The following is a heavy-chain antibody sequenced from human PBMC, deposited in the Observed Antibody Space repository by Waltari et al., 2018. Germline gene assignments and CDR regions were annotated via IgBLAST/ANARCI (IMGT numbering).Heavy chain of an antibody. CDR2: IKSKTDGGPA. Sequence: EVQLVESGGGLVKPGESLRLSCAASGFTFSYAWMNWVRQAPGKGVEWVCRIKSKTDGGPADYPAPVKGRFTISRDDSKNTLYLQMNSLETEDTAVYYCTTWGSLMSDWGQGTLVTVSS. V-gene: IGHV3-15*01. D-gene: IGHD3-16*01. J-gene: IGHJ4*02. CDR3: TTWGSLMSD. CDR1: GFTFSYAW.